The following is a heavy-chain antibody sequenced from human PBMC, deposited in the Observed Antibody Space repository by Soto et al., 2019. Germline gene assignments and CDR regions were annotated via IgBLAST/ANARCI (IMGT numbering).Heavy chain of an antibody. CDR1: RGSFSASG. D-gene: IGHD5-18*01. CDR3: ARSGYSYGPNID. V-gene: IGHV1-69*01. CDR2: FIPIFGTA. Sequence: QVQLVQSGAEVQKPGSSVKVSCRAARGSFSASGFSWVRQAPGQGLEWVGGFIPIFGTANYAPKFQDRVTMTADESTSTVYRALSSLKSEDTAMYYCARSGYSYGPNIDWGQGTLVTVSS. J-gene: IGHJ4*02.